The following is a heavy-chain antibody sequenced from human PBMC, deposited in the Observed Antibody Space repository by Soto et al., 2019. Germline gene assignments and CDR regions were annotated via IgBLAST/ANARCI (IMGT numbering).Heavy chain of an antibody. CDR1: GGSISSSSYY. CDR2: FHSSGST. Sequence: SETLSLTCTVSGGSISSSSYYWGWIRQPPGKGLEWIGNFHSSGSTYYDPSLKSRVTISVDTSKNQISLKLDSVTAADTAVYYCASIWFGDFDYWGHGTLVTVSS. D-gene: IGHD3-10*01. J-gene: IGHJ4*01. V-gene: IGHV4-39*07. CDR3: ASIWFGDFDY.